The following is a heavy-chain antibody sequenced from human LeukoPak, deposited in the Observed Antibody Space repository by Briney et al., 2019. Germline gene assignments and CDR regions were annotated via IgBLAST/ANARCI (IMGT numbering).Heavy chain of an antibody. CDR1: GGSISSYY. V-gene: IGHV4-59*08. D-gene: IGHD4-23*01. J-gene: IGHJ6*03. Sequence: SETLSLTCTVSGGSISSYYWSWIRQPPGKGLEWIGYIYYSGSTNYNPSLKSRVTISVDTSKNQFSLKLSSVTAADTAVYYCAADYGGKLDYYYYYYMDVWGKGTTVTVSS. CDR2: IYYSGST. CDR3: AADYGGKLDYYYYYYMDV.